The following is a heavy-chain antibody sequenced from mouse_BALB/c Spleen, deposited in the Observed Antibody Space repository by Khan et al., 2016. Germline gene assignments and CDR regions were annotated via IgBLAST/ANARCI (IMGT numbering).Heavy chain of an antibody. D-gene: IGHD4-1*01. CDR2: ISYSGST. V-gene: IGHV3-2*02. Sequence: EVQLQEPGPGLVKPSQSLSLTCTVTGYSITSDYAWNWIRQFPGNKLEWMGYISYSGSTSYNPSLKSRISITRDPSKNQFFLQLNSVTTEDTATYYCARWLGRGYYYAVDYWGQGTSVTVSS. CDR1: GYSITSDYA. CDR3: ARWLGRGYYYAVDY. J-gene: IGHJ4*01.